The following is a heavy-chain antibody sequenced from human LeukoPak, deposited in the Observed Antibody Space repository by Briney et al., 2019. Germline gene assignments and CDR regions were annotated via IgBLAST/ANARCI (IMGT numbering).Heavy chain of an antibody. D-gene: IGHD3-9*01. CDR1: GFTFSSYD. CDR2: IGTAGDT. J-gene: IGHJ5*02. V-gene: IGHV3-13*01. CDR3: ARGHMLTGYYNFAWFDP. Sequence: GGSLRLSCAASGFTFSSYDMHWVRHPTGKGLEWVSAIGTAGDTYYSHSVKGRFTISRENAKNPLYLHMNSLSAGDTAVYFCARGHMLTGYYNFAWFDPWGQGTLVTVSS.